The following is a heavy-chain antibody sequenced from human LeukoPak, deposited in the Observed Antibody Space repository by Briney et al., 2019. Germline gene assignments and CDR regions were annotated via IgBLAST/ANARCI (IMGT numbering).Heavy chain of an antibody. Sequence: GGSLRLSCAASGFTFSSYAMSWVRQAPGKGLGWVSAISGSGGSTYYADSVKGRFTISRDNSKNTLYLQMNSLRAEDTAVYYCSSGNRYYYYYYMDVWGKGTTVTVSS. V-gene: IGHV3-23*01. CDR2: ISGSGGST. J-gene: IGHJ6*03. D-gene: IGHD4-23*01. CDR1: GFTFSSYA. CDR3: SSGNRYYYYYYMDV.